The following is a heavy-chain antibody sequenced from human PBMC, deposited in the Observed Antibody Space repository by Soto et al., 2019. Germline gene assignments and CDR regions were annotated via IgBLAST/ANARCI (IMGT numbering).Heavy chain of an antibody. CDR1: GFTFSSYA. V-gene: IGHV3-23*01. D-gene: IGHD3-3*01. Sequence: VGSLRLACASSGFTFSSYAMSCVRQAPGKGLEWVSAISGSGGSTYYADSVKGRFTIPRDNSKNTLYLQMNSLRAEDTAVYYCAKARGFWSGYGMDVWGQGTRVPVAS. CDR2: ISGSGGST. CDR3: AKARGFWSGYGMDV. J-gene: IGHJ6*02.